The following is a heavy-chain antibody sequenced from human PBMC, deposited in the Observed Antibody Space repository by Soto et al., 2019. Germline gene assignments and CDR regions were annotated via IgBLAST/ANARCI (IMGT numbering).Heavy chain of an antibody. CDR3: ARISYWVKDY. CDR1: GASLSSGSYY. V-gene: IGHV4-61*01. D-gene: IGHD2-8*02. J-gene: IGHJ4*02. Sequence: SETLSLTCTVSGASLSSGSYYWSWIRQPPGKGLEWIGYFYYTGTTKYNPSLESRVTISADTSKNQFSLNLTSVTAADTAVYYCARISYWVKDYWGQGP. CDR2: FYYTGTT.